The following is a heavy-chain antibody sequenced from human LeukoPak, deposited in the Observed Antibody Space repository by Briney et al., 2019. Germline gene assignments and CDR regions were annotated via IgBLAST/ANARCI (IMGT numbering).Heavy chain of an antibody. CDR1: GYTFTGYY. D-gene: IGHD1-26*01. CDR2: INPNSGGT. J-gene: IGHJ4*02. CDR3: ARDQPYSGSPPKDY. V-gene: IGHV1-2*02. Sequence: ASVKVSCKASGYTFTGYYMHWVRQAPGQGLEWMGWINPNSGGTNYAQKFQGRVTMTRDTSISTAYMELSRLRSDDTAVYYCARDQPYSGSPPKDYWGQGTLVTVSS.